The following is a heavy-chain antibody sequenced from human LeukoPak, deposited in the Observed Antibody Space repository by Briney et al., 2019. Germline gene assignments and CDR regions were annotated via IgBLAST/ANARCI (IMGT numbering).Heavy chain of an antibody. CDR3: ARGAGRSSSWSLGMDV. V-gene: IGHV3-30-3*01. J-gene: IGHJ6*02. D-gene: IGHD6-13*01. Sequence: GGSLRLSCAASGFTFSSYAMHWVRQAPGKGLEWVAVISYDGSNKYYADSVKGRFTISRDNSKNTLYLQMNSLRAEDTAVYYCARGAGRSSSWSLGMDVRGQGTTVTVSS. CDR1: GFTFSSYA. CDR2: ISYDGSNK.